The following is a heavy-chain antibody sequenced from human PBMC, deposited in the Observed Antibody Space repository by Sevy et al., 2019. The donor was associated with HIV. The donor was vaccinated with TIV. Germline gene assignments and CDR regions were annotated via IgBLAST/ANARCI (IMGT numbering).Heavy chain of an antibody. J-gene: IGHJ4*02. CDR1: GFTFSSSP. Sequence: GGSLRLSCAASGFTFSSSPMSWVRQAPGKGLEWVSGINDGGGTTYYADSVKGRFTISRDNSKNTLSLQMNSLRAEDTAVCYCAKVFRWSNPDYWGQGTLVTVSS. V-gene: IGHV3-23*01. CDR3: AKVFRWSNPDY. CDR2: INDGGGTT. D-gene: IGHD2-8*02.